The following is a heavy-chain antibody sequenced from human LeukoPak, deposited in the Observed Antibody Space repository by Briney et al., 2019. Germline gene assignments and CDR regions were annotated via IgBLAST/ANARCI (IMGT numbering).Heavy chain of an antibody. D-gene: IGHD3-10*01. CDR3: ARDRITMVRGALRYYGMDV. Sequence: SETLYLTCTVSGGSISSYYWSWIRQPPGKGLEWIGYIYYSGTTNYNPSLKSRVTISVDTSKNQFSLKLNSVTAADTAVYYCARDRITMVRGALRYYGMDVWGQGTTVTVSS. J-gene: IGHJ6*02. CDR2: IYYSGTT. CDR1: GGSISSYY. V-gene: IGHV4-59*01.